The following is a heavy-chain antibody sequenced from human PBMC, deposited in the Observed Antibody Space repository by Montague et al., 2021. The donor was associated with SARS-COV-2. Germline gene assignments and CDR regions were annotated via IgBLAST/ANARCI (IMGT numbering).Heavy chain of an antibody. D-gene: IGHD6-13*01. Sequence: SETLSLTCTVSGGSISRYSWTWIRQPPGKGLEWIGYIYNSGSTNYNPSLTSRITTSVDTSKNQFSLKLSSVAAAATAVYYCARVGRGSSWYEVAFDIWGQGTMVTVSS. V-gene: IGHV4-59*01. CDR1: GGSISRYS. CDR3: ARVGRGSSWYEVAFDI. CDR2: IYNSGST. J-gene: IGHJ3*02.